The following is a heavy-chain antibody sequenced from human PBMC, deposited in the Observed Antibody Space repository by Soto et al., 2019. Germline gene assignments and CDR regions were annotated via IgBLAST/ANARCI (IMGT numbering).Heavy chain of an antibody. V-gene: IGHV4-31*03. CDR1: GGSISSGSH. CDR3: ARASGYYSD. D-gene: IGHD5-12*01. Sequence: SETLSLTCTVPGGSISSGSHWSWIRQHPGKGLEWIGYIYYSGSTYYNPSLKSRVSISVETSTNQFFLKLNSVTVADTAVYYCARASGYYSDWGQGTPVTVSS. CDR2: IYYSGST. J-gene: IGHJ4*02.